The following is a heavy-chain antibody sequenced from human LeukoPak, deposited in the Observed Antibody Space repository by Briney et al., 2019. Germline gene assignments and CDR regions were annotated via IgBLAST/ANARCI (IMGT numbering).Heavy chain of an antibody. CDR1: GYTFTSYG. Sequence: ASVKVSCKASGYTFTSYGISWVRQAPGQGLEWMGWISAYNGNTNYAQKLQGRVTMTTDTSTSTAYMELRSLRSDDTAVYYCARVGRDGYGYYYYGMDVWGQGTTVTVSS. J-gene: IGHJ6*02. D-gene: IGHD5-24*01. CDR2: ISAYNGNT. V-gene: IGHV1-18*01. CDR3: ARVGRDGYGYYYYGMDV.